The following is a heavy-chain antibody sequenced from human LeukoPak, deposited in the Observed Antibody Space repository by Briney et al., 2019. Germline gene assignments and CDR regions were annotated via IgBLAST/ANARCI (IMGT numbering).Heavy chain of an antibody. CDR2: IYYTGNT. V-gene: IGHV4-39*07. CDR3: ARDTYNYGSSAYYFDY. Sequence: SETLSLTCSVSGGSISSSNYYWGWIRQPPGKGLEWIGSIYYTGNTYYNPSLTSRVTISVDTSKNQFSLKLGSVTAADTAVYYCARDTYNYGSSAYYFDYWGQGTLVTVPS. CDR1: GGSISSSNYY. D-gene: IGHD5-18*01. J-gene: IGHJ4*02.